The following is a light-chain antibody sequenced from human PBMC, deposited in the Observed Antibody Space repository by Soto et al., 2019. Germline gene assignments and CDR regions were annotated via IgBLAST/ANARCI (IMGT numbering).Light chain of an antibody. V-gene: IGLV2-11*01. CDR1: SSDVGGYNH. CDR2: DVS. CDR3: CSYAGSYTVV. Sequence: QSVLTQPRSVSGSPGQSVTISCTGTSSDVGGYNHVSWYQQHPAKAPKFMIYDVSKRPSGVPDRFSGSKSGNTASLTISGLQAEDEADYYCCSYAGSYTVVFGGGTKVTVL. J-gene: IGLJ2*01.